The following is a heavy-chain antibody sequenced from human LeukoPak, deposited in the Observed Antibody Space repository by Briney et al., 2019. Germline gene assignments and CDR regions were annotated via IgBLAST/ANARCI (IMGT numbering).Heavy chain of an antibody. Sequence: GGTLRLSCAASGFTFSSYGMSWVRQAPGKGLEWVSSINGRGVITYYADSVKGRFTISRDNSKGTVYLQMNSLRPEDTAVYYCAKDDAWLQFGDWGRGTLVTVSS. J-gene: IGHJ4*02. D-gene: IGHD5-24*01. CDR1: GFTFSSYG. CDR3: AKDDAWLQFGD. V-gene: IGHV3-23*01. CDR2: INGRGVIT.